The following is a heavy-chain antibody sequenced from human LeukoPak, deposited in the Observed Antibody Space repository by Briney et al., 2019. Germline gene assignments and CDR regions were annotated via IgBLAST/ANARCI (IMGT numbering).Heavy chain of an antibody. V-gene: IGHV7-4-1*02. J-gene: IGHJ3*02. CDR3: ASPDNWNYAPAAFDI. Sequence: ASVKVSCKASGYTFSSYAMNWVRQAPGQGLEWMGWINTKTGNSIYAQGFTGRFVFSLDTSVSTAYLEITSLKAEDTAVYYCASPDNWNYAPAAFDIWGQGTMVTVSS. CDR2: INTKTGNS. CDR1: GYTFSSYA. D-gene: IGHD1-7*01.